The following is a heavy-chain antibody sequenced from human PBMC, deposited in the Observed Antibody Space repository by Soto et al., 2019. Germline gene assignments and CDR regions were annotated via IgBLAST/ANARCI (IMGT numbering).Heavy chain of an antibody. CDR1: GFTFSSYA. J-gene: IGHJ4*02. CDR3: AKAPSPGRQQLVRYFDY. D-gene: IGHD6-13*01. V-gene: IGHV3-23*01. Sequence: EVQLLESGGGLVQPGGSLRLSCAASGFTFSSYAMSCVRQAPGKGLEWVSAISGSGGSTYYADSVKGRFTISRDNSKNTLYLQMNSLRAEDTAVYYCAKAPSPGRQQLVRYFDYWGQGTLVTVSS. CDR2: ISGSGGST.